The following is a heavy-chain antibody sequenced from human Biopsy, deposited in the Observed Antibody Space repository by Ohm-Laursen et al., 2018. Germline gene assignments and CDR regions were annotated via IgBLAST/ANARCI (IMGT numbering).Heavy chain of an antibody. CDR2: VDWDDYK. V-gene: IGHV2-70*11. D-gene: IGHD6-13*01. CDR3: ARTPILIVSAGLVYRHRRHLQGMDV. CDR1: GFSLSSRGMC. Sequence: TQTLTLTCSFSGFSLSSRGMCVSWIRQAPGKALEWLARVDWDDYKAYSASLQTNLSISKDPPNDQVVLTVNNVDPADTATYYCARTPILIVSAGLVYRHRRHLQGMDVWGQGIAVTVS. J-gene: IGHJ6*02.